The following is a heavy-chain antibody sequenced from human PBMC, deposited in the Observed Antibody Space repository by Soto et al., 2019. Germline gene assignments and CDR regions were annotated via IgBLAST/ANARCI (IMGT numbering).Heavy chain of an antibody. D-gene: IGHD4-17*01. CDR2: ISGSGGST. CDR1: GFTFSSYA. Sequence: GGSLTLSCAASGFTFSSYAMSWVRQAPGKGLEWVSAISGSGGSTYYADSVKGRFTISRDNSKNTLYLQMNSLRAEDTAVYYCAKARRFPTLYYYYYYGMDVWGQGTTVTVSS. CDR3: AKARRFPTLYYYYYYGMDV. J-gene: IGHJ6*02. V-gene: IGHV3-23*01.